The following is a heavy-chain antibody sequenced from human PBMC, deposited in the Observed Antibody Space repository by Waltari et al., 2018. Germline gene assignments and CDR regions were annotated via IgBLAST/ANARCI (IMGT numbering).Heavy chain of an antibody. J-gene: IGHJ4*02. CDR3: AKPPGATVTRFDY. V-gene: IGHV3-23*01. D-gene: IGHD4-17*01. CDR2: IGGSGGST. Sequence: EVQLLESGGGLVQPGGSLRLSCAASGFTFSSYAMSWVRQAPGKGLEGVAAIGGSGGSTYYADSVKGRVTISRDNSKNTLYLKMNSLRAEDTAVYYCAKPPGATVTRFDYWGQGTLVTVSS. CDR1: GFTFSSYA.